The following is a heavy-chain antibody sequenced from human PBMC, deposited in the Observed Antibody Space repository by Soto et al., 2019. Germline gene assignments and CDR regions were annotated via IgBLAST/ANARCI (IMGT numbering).Heavy chain of an antibody. J-gene: IGHJ4*02. V-gene: IGHV3-23*01. CDR3: AKRPAQWVFDY. Sequence: GGSLRLSCAASGFTFSNYEMNWVRQAPGKGLEWVSAISGSGGGTYYAESVKGRFTISRDNSKNTLYLQMNSLRVEDTALYYCAKRPAQWVFDYWGQGTLVTVSS. D-gene: IGHD1-26*01. CDR2: ISGSGGGT. CDR1: GFTFSNYE.